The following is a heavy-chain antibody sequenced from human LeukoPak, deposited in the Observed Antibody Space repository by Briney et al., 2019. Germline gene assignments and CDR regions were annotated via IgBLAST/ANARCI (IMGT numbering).Heavy chain of an antibody. CDR3: AILGYCSSASCYAVPN. CDR1: GGSFSIYY. V-gene: IGHV4-34*01. CDR2: INHSGST. J-gene: IGHJ4*02. Sequence: PSETLSLTCAVYGGSFSIYYWSWIRQPPGKGLEWIGEINHSGSTNYNPSLKSRVTLSVDTSKSQFSLKLSSVTAADTAVYYCAILGYCSSASCYAVPNWGQGSLVTVSS. D-gene: IGHD2-2*01.